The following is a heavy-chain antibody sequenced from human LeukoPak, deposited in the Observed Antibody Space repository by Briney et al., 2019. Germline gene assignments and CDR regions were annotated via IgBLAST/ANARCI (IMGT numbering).Heavy chain of an antibody. V-gene: IGHV1-46*01. Sequence: GASVKVSCKASGYTFTSYYMHWVRQAPGQGLEWMGIINPSGGSTSYAQKFQGRVTMTRDTSTSTVYMELSSLRSEDTAVYYCARGYCSGGSCRAPRRPPGDWGQGTLVTVSS. CDR2: INPSGGST. CDR1: GYTFTSYY. CDR3: ARGYCSGGSCRAPRRPPGD. J-gene: IGHJ4*02. D-gene: IGHD2-15*01.